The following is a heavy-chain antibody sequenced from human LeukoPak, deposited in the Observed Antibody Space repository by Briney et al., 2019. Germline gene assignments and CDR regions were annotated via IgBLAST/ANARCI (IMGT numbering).Heavy chain of an antibody. CDR1: GGSISSSSYY. CDR2: IYTSGST. J-gene: IGHJ4*02. CDR3: ARDVTVSGWFDY. D-gene: IGHD6-19*01. Sequence: SETLSLTCTVSGGSISSSSYYWSWIRQPAGKGLEWIGRIYTSGSTNYNPSLKSRVTISVDTSKNQFSLKLSSVTAADTAVYYCARDVTVSGWFDYWGQGTLVTVSS. V-gene: IGHV4-61*02.